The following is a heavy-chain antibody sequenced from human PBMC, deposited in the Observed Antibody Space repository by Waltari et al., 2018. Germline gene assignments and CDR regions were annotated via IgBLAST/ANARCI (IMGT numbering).Heavy chain of an antibody. Sequence: EVQLLESGGGLVQPGGSLRLSCAASGFTFSSYAMSWVRQAPGKGLEWVSAISGSGGSTYYADSGKGRFTISRDNAKNTLYLQMNSLRAEDTAVYYCAKDAGKYYGSGSYCPFQHWGQGTLVTVSS. V-gene: IGHV3-23*01. D-gene: IGHD3-10*01. CDR2: ISGSGGST. J-gene: IGHJ1*01. CDR1: GFTFSSYA. CDR3: AKDAGKYYGSGSYCPFQH.